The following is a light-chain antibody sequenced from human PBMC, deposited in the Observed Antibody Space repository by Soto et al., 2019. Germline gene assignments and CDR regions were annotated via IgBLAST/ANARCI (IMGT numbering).Light chain of an antibody. Sequence: QSVLTQPPSASGTPGQRVTLSCSGSSSNIGSNTVNWYQQLPGTAPKLLIYSNSQRPSGVPDRFSGSKSGTSASLAIRGLQSEDEADYYCSAWDDSLNGYVFGTGTKLTVL. CDR2: SNS. J-gene: IGLJ1*01. CDR1: SSNIGSNT. CDR3: SAWDDSLNGYV. V-gene: IGLV1-44*01.